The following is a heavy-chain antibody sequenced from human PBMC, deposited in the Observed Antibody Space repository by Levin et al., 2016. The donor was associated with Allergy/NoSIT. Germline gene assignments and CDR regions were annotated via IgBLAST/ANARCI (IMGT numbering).Heavy chain of an antibody. V-gene: IGHV4-34*01. Sequence: WIRQPPGKGLEWIGEINHSGSTNYNPSLKSRVTISVDTSKNQFSLKLSSVTAADTAVYYCARGFRYCSSTSCYKGGYYGMDVWGQGTTVTVSS. J-gene: IGHJ6*02. CDR2: INHSGST. D-gene: IGHD2-2*02. CDR3: ARGFRYCSSTSCYKGGYYGMDV.